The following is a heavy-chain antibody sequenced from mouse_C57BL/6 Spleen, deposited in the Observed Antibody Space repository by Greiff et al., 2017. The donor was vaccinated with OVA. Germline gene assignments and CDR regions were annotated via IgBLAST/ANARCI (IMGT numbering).Heavy chain of an antibody. CDR3: TRRDGYYVDYAMDY. D-gene: IGHD2-3*01. CDR1: GFTFSDAW. V-gene: IGHV6-6*01. Sequence: EVQVVESGGGLVQPGGSMKLSCAASGFTFSDAWMDWVRQSPEKGLEWVAEIRNKANNHATYYAESVKGRFTISRDDSKSSVYLQMNSLRAEDTGIYYCTRRDGYYVDYAMDYWGQGTSVTVSS. CDR2: IRNKANNHAT. J-gene: IGHJ4*01.